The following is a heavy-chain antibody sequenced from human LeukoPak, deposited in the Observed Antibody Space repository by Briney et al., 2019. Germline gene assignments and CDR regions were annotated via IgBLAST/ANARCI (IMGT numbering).Heavy chain of an antibody. Sequence: SVKVSCKASGYTFTSYYIHWVRQAPGQGLEWMGRIIPTLGIANYAQKLQGRVTITADKSTSTAYMELSSLSADDTAVYYCVRGDNVVSTAILLLRYWGQGTLVAVSS. V-gene: IGHV1-69*04. CDR3: VRGDNVVSTAILLLRY. CDR1: GYTFTSYY. CDR2: IIPTLGIA. D-gene: IGHD2-21*02. J-gene: IGHJ1*01.